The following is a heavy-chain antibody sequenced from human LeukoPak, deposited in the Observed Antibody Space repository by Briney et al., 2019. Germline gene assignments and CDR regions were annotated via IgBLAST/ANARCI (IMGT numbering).Heavy chain of an antibody. J-gene: IGHJ4*02. Sequence: PSETLSLTCSVSGQSIRSGYYWGWLRQSPGRGLEWIGSVYQTGSADYNPSLKTRVTMLVDTSKNQFSLKLSSVTAADTAVYYCARASRRRLVGATGAYFDYWGQGTLVTVSA. CDR1: GQSIRSGYY. CDR2: VYQTGSA. CDR3: ARASRRRLVGATGAYFDY. D-gene: IGHD1-26*01. V-gene: IGHV4-38-2*02.